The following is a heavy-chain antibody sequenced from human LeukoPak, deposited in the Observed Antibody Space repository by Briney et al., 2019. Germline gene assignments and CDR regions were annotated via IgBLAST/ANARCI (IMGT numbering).Heavy chain of an antibody. Sequence: APVKVSCKASGYTFTSYYMHWVRQAPGQGLEWMGIINPSGGSTSYAQKFQGRVTMIRDTSTSTVYMELSSLRSEDTAVYYCARDPQDTAMPTDYWGQGTLVTVSS. J-gene: IGHJ4*02. CDR1: GYTFTSYY. V-gene: IGHV1-46*01. D-gene: IGHD5-18*01. CDR2: INPSGGST. CDR3: ARDPQDTAMPTDY.